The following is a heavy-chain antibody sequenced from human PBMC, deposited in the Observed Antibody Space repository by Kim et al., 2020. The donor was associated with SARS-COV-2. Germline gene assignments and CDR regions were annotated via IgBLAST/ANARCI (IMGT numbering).Heavy chain of an antibody. V-gene: IGHV3-7*05. J-gene: IGHJ3*02. CDR2: IKQDGSEK. CDR1: GFTFSSYW. CDR3: ARVFPPESVSGYYDSSGPTGAFDI. Sequence: GGSLRLSCAASGFTFSSYWMSWVRQAPGKGLEWVANIKQDGSEKYYVDSVKGRFTISRDNAKNSPYLQMNSLRAEDTAVYYCARVFPPESVSGYYDSSGPTGAFDIWGQGTMVTVSS. D-gene: IGHD3-22*01.